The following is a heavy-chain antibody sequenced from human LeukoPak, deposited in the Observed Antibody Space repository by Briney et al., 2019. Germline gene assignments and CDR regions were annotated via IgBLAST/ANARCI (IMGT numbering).Heavy chain of an antibody. CDR1: GLTFSNYA. CDR3: AKDPNGDYIGTFDG. CDR2: IFANGDRT. Sequence: SGGSLRLSCVASGLTFSNYAMTWVRQTPGKGLEWVSTIFANGDRTDYTDSVKGRFTISRDNSKNTLYLQMNSLRAEDTAEYYCAKDPNGDYIGTFDGRGQGTMVTVSS. V-gene: IGHV3-23*01. D-gene: IGHD4-17*01. J-gene: IGHJ3*01.